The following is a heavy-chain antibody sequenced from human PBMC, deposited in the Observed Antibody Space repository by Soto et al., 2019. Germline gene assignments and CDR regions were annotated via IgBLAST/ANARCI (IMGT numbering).Heavy chain of an antibody. D-gene: IGHD3-22*01. V-gene: IGHV4-34*01. CDR3: ARGPGQNGYYYDSSGSLPFDY. J-gene: IGHJ4*02. CDR2: INHSGST. CDR1: GGSFIGYY. Sequence: SETLSLTCAVYGGSFIGYYCICIRHPPLKGLEWIVEINHSGSTNYNPSLKSRVTISVDTSKNQFSLKLSSVTAADTAVYYCARGPGQNGYYYDSSGSLPFDYWGQGTLVTVSS.